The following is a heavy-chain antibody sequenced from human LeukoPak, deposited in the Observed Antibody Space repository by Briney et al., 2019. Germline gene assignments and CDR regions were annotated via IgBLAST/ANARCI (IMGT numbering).Heavy chain of an antibody. CDR3: ARGMVARSFVS. D-gene: IGHD5-12*01. Sequence: SETLSLTCGLDGGSFSGYYWRWIRQPPGKGLEWIGEIKHSGSTNYNPSLKSRVTISVDTSKNQFSLWLSSVTAAGTAVYYCARGMVARSFVSWGEGTLVTVSS. CDR2: IKHSGST. J-gene: IGHJ4*02. CDR1: GGSFSGYY. V-gene: IGHV4-34*01.